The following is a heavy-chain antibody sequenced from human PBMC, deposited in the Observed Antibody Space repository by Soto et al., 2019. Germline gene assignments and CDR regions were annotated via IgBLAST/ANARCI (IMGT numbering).Heavy chain of an antibody. V-gene: IGHV3-48*04. D-gene: IGHD2-15*01. J-gene: IGHJ3*02. CDR3: ARVYCSGGSCYTDAFDI. Sequence: EVQLVESGGGLVQPGVSLRLSCAASGFTFSSYSMNWVRQAPGKGLEWVSYISSISSTIYYADAVKGRFTISRDNAKNSLYLQMNSLRAEDTAVYYCARVYCSGGSCYTDAFDIWGQGTMVTVSS. CDR1: GFTFSSYS. CDR2: ISSISSTI.